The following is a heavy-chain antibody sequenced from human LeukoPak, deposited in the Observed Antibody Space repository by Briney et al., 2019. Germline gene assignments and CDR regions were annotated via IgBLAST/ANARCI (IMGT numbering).Heavy chain of an antibody. Sequence: PSGTLSLTCAVYGGSFSGYYWSWIRQPPGKGLEWIGEINHSGSTNYNPSLKSRVTISVDTSKNQFSLKLSSVTAADTAVYYCAREVEKKGFGELYEGSYMDVWGKGTTVTVSS. J-gene: IGHJ6*03. V-gene: IGHV4-34*01. CDR1: GGSFSGYY. CDR2: INHSGST. D-gene: IGHD3-10*01. CDR3: AREVEKKGFGELYEGSYMDV.